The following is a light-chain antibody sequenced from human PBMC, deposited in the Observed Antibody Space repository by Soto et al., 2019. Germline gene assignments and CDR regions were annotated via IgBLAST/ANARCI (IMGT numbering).Light chain of an antibody. CDR1: SSDVGAYDY. CDR3: SSYAGSYTFVV. CDR2: DVS. Sequence: QSVLTQPRSVSGSPGQSVTISCTGTSSDVGAYDYVSWYQQDPGKAPKVLIYDVSERPSGVPDRFSGSKSDNTASLTISGLRAEDEADYYCSSYAGSYTFVVFGGGTQLTVL. V-gene: IGLV2-11*01. J-gene: IGLJ2*01.